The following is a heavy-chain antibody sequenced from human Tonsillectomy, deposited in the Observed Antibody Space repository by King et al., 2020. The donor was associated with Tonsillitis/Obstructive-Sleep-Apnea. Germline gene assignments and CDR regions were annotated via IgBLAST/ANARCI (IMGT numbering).Heavy chain of an antibody. J-gene: IGHJ4*02. Sequence: VQLVESGGGLVQPGGSLRLSCAASGFTFSSYWMSWVRQAPGKGLEWVDNIKQDGSEKYYVDSVKGRFTISRENAKNSLYLQMNSLRADDTALYYCAIDRYLDNWGQGTLVTVSS. CDR3: AIDRYLDN. CDR1: GFTFSSYW. CDR2: IKQDGSEK. V-gene: IGHV3-7*03.